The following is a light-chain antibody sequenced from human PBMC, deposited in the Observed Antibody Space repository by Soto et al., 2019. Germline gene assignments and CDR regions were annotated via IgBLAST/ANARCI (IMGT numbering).Light chain of an antibody. CDR2: GAS. Sequence: EIALTQSPATLSLSPGERATLSGLASQSVSNNYLARYQQNPGQAPRLLIYGASNRATGIPDRFSGSGSGTDFTLTISRLEPEDFAVYYCQQYGSSGTFGQGTKVDIK. CDR3: QQYGSSGT. J-gene: IGKJ1*01. V-gene: IGKV3-20*01. CDR1: QSVSNNY.